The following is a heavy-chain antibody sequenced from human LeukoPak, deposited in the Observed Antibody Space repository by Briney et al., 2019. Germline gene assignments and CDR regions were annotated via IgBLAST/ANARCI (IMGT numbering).Heavy chain of an antibody. CDR2: IIPIFGTA. D-gene: IGHD1-1*01. J-gene: IGHJ6*02. CDR1: GYTFTGYH. V-gene: IGHV1-69*13. Sequence: SVKVSCKASGYTFTGYHMHWVRQAPGQGLEWMGGIIPIFGTANYAQKFQGRVTITADESTSTAYMELSSLRSEDTAVYYCARELERRRSYYYGMDVWGQGTTVTVSS. CDR3: ARELERRRSYYYGMDV.